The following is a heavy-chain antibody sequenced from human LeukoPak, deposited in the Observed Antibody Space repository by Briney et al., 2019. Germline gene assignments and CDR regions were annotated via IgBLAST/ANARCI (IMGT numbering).Heavy chain of an antibody. CDR1: GFTFSTYW. CDR2: INQDGSEK. Sequence: PGGSLRLSCEASGFTFSTYWVTWVRQAPGKGLEWVANINQDGSEKYYVDSVKGRLTISRDNAKNSLYLQMNSLRAEDTAVYYCAKLHGSGSLNWFDPWGQGTLVTVSS. J-gene: IGHJ5*02. D-gene: IGHD3-10*01. CDR3: AKLHGSGSLNWFDP. V-gene: IGHV3-7*03.